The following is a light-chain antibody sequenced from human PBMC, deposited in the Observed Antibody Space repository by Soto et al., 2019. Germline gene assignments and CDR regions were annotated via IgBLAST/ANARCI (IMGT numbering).Light chain of an antibody. CDR3: GADHGSGSNFVKV. V-gene: IGLV9-49*03. CDR2: VDAGGIVG. Sequence: QPVLTQPPSASASLGATVTLTCNLSSGYSNYRVDWYQQRPGKGPRLVMRVDAGGIVGSRGDGIPDRFSVMGSGLNRYLTIKNIQEEDESDYHCGADHGSGSNFVKVFGGGTQLTVL. CDR1: SGYSNYR. J-gene: IGLJ2*01.